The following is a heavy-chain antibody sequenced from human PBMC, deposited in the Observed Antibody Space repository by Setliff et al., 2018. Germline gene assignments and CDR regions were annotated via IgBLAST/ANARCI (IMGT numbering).Heavy chain of an antibody. Sequence: PGGSLRLSCAASGFTFSSYAMHWVRQAPGKGLEWVSAISRSGDSTSYADSVKGRLTISRDNSKNTLYLQMNSLRAEDTAVYYCAKSGGYCSSTSCYSYYYYMDVWGKGTTVTVSS. CDR3: AKSGGYCSSTSCYSYYYYMDV. D-gene: IGHD2-2*02. J-gene: IGHJ6*03. CDR2: ISRSGDST. CDR1: GFTFSSYA. V-gene: IGHV3-23*01.